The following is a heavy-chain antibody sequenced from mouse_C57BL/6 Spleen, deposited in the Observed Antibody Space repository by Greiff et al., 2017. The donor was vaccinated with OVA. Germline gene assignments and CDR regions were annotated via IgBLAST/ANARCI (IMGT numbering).Heavy chain of an antibody. CDR2: IHPNSGST. CDR1: GYTFTSYW. J-gene: IGHJ2*01. Sequence: QVQLKQPGAELVKPGASVKLSCKASGYTFTSYWMHWVKQRPGQGLEWIGMIHPNSGSTNYNEKFKSKATLTVDKSSSTAYMQLSSLTSEDSAVYYCVLITTVLDYWGQGTTLTVSS. D-gene: IGHD1-1*01. V-gene: IGHV1-64*01. CDR3: VLITTVLDY.